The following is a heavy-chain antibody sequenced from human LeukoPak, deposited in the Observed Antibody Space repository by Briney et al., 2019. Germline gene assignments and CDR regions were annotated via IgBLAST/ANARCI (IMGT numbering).Heavy chain of an antibody. CDR1: GFTLSSYW. Sequence: QTGGSLRLSCVVSGFTLSSYWMHWVRQAPGKGLVWVSRMNSDGSSTTYADSAKGRFTISRDNAKNTLYLQMNSLRAEDTAVYFCAREDPRTGYWFFDLWGRGTLVTVSS. CDR3: AREDPRTGYWFFDL. CDR2: MNSDGSST. V-gene: IGHV3-74*01. J-gene: IGHJ2*01.